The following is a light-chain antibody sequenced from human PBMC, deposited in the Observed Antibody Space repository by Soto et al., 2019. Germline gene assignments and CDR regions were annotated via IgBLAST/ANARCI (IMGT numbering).Light chain of an antibody. CDR2: GVS. Sequence: EIVMTQSPATLSVFPGERATLSCRASQTVNNYLAWYQQKPGQAPRLLIYGVSTRATGIPARFSGSGSGTEFTLAINSLQPEDSAGYYCQQHNGWPLTFGAGTKVEIK. V-gene: IGKV3-15*01. CDR3: QQHNGWPLT. CDR1: QTVNNY. J-gene: IGKJ4*01.